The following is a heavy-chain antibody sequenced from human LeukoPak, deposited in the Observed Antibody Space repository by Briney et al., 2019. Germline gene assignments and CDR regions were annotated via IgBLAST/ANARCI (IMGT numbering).Heavy chain of an antibody. CDR2: ISTSGST. CDR1: GGSISSYY. J-gene: IGHJ4*02. Sequence: PSETLSLTCTVSGGSISSYYWSWIRQPAGKGLEWIGRISTSGSTNYNPSLKGRVTMSVDTSKNQFSLKLSSVTAADTAVYYCARGAGFWSGYYYPLAANFDYWGQGTLVTVSS. D-gene: IGHD3-3*01. CDR3: ARGAGFWSGYYYPLAANFDY. V-gene: IGHV4-4*07.